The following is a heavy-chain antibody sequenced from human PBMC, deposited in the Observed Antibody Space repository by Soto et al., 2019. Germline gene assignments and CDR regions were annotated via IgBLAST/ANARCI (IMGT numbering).Heavy chain of an antibody. CDR1: GGTFSSYA. Sequence: ASVKVSCKASGGTFSSYAISWVRQAPGQGLEWMGGIIPIFGTANYAQKFQGRVTITADVSTSTAYMELSSLRSEDTAVYYCARDQLAYYYGSGSQAGFDPWGQGTLVTVSS. V-gene: IGHV1-69*13. J-gene: IGHJ5*02. CDR3: ARDQLAYYYGSGSQAGFDP. D-gene: IGHD3-10*01. CDR2: IIPIFGTA.